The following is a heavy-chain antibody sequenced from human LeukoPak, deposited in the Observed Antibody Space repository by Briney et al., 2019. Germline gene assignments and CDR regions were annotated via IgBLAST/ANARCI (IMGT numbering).Heavy chain of an antibody. CDR2: INPNSGGT. V-gene: IGHV1-2*02. CDR1: GYTFTGYY. J-gene: IGHJ3*02. D-gene: IGHD1-26*01. CDR3: ARGVGATIVAFDI. Sequence: ASVKVSCKASGYTFTGYYMHWVRQAPGQGLEWMGWINPNSGGTNYAQKFQGRVTMTRDTSISTAYMELSSLRSEDTAVYYCARGVGATIVAFDIWGQGTMVTVSS.